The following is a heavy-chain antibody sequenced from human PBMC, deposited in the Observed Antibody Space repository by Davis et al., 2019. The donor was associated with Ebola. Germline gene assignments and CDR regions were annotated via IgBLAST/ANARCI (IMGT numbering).Heavy chain of an antibody. V-gene: IGHV5-10-1*01. CDR1: GYSFTSYW. J-gene: IGHJ4*02. D-gene: IGHD2-2*01. CDR3: ARERCSSTSCYSIFDY. Sequence: KVSCKGSGYSFTSYWIGWVRQMPGKGLEWMGRIDPSDSYTNYSPSFQGHVTISADKSISTAYMELSRLRSDDTAVYYCARERCSSTSCYSIFDYWGQGTLVTVSS. CDR2: IDPSDSYT.